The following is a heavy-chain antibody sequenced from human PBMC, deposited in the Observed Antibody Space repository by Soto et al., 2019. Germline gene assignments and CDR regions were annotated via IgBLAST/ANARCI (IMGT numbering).Heavy chain of an antibody. J-gene: IGHJ4*02. D-gene: IGHD3-10*01. CDR2: IYYSGNT. Sequence: QLQLQESGPGLVKPSETLSLTCTVSGGSISSSSYYWGWIRQPPGKGLEWIESIYYSGNTYYNPSLKSRVTMSVDTSKNQFSLELSSVTCVCTAVYYCVRHLTISTFFDYWGQVTLVT. CDR1: GGSISSSSYY. V-gene: IGHV4-39*01. CDR3: VRHLTISTFFDY.